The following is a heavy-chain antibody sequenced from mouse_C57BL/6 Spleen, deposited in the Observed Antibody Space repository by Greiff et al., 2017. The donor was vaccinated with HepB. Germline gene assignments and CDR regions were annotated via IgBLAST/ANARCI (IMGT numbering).Heavy chain of an antibody. CDR2: IDPSDSYT. V-gene: IGHV1-59*01. J-gene: IGHJ2*01. CDR3: AKLGLDFDY. CDR1: GYTFTSYW. D-gene: IGHD4-1*01. Sequence: QVQLQQPGAELVRPGTSVKLSCKASGYTFTSYWMHWVKQRPGQGLEWIGVIDPSDSYTNYNQKFKGKATLTVDTYSSTAYMQLSSLTSEDSAVYDCAKLGLDFDYWGKGTTLTVSS.